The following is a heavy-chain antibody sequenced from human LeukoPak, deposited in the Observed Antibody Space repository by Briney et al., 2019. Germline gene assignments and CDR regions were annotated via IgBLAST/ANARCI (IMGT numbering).Heavy chain of an antibody. CDR1: GYTFTSYD. CDR3: ATFDYGDYGFDY. J-gene: IGHJ4*02. D-gene: IGHD4-17*01. Sequence: ASVKVSCKASGYTFTSYDINRVQQATGQGLEWMGWMNPNSGNTGYAQKFQGRVTITRNTSISTAYMELSSLRSEDTAVYYCATFDYGDYGFDYWGQGTLVTVSS. V-gene: IGHV1-8*03. CDR2: MNPNSGNT.